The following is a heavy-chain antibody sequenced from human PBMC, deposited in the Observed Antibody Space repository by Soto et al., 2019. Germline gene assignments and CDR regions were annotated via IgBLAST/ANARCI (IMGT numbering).Heavy chain of an antibody. V-gene: IGHV3-66*01. J-gene: IGHJ4*02. CDR2: IYVGGGT. CDR3: ASRAYHSGREGLGPLPLGY. CDR1: GFTVSHNY. D-gene: IGHD3-10*01. Sequence: EVQLVESGGGLVQPGGSLRLSCAASGFTVSHNYMTWVRQAPGKGLEWVSVIYVGGGTYYADSVKGRFTISRDTSKNTVYPQMTSPRCEDAAVYYCASRAYHSGREGLGPLPLGYCGQGTLGTVSS.